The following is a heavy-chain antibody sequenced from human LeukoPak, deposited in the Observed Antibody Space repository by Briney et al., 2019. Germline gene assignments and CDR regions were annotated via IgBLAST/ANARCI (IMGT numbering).Heavy chain of an antibody. CDR1: GGSISSYY. V-gene: IGHV4-59*08. CDR2: IYYSGST. CDR3: ARHLITMVRGVIIEGAFDI. J-gene: IGHJ3*02. D-gene: IGHD3-10*01. Sequence: SETLSPTCTVSGGSISSYYWSWIRQPPGKGLEWIGYIYYSGSTNYNPSLKSRVTISVDTSKNQFSLKLSSVTAADTAVYYCARHLITMVRGVIIEGAFDIWGQGTMVTVSS.